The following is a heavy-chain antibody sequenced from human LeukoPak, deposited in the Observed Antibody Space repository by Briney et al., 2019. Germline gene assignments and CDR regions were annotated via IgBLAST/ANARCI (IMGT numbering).Heavy chain of an antibody. Sequence: PSETLSLTCAVSGGSISNVNWWSWVRQPPGKGLEWIGEINHSGSTNYNPSLKSRVTISVDTSKNQFSLKLSSVTAADTAVYYCARMDDGSGGIDYWGQGTLVTVSS. CDR1: GGSISNVNW. CDR3: ARMDDGSGGIDY. V-gene: IGHV4-4*02. D-gene: IGHD6-19*01. J-gene: IGHJ4*02. CDR2: INHSGST.